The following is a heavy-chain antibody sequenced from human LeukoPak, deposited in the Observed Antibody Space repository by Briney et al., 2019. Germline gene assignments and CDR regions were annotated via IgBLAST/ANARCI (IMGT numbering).Heavy chain of an antibody. V-gene: IGHV1-18*01. J-gene: IGHJ4*02. CDR1: GYTFTSYG. Sequence: ASVRVSCKASGYTFTSYGFNWVRQAPGQGLEWMGWIIAYNGNTNYAQKLQGRVTMTTDTSTSTAYMELRSLRSDDTAVYYCARAGYDLLTLAPDPANDYWGQGTLVTVSS. CDR2: IIAYNGNT. D-gene: IGHD3-9*01. CDR3: ARAGYDLLTLAPDPANDY.